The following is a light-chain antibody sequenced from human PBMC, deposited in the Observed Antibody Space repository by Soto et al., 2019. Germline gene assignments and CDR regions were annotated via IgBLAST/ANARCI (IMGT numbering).Light chain of an antibody. V-gene: IGLV2-11*01. J-gene: IGLJ2*01. Sequence: QSALTQPRSVSGSPGQSVTISCTGTSSDVGGYNYVSWYQQHPGKAPKLMIYDVSKRPSGVPDRFSGSKSGNTASLTISGLQAEDEVDYYCCSYVGSYTVVFGGGTKLTVL. CDR1: SSDVGGYNY. CDR2: DVS. CDR3: CSYVGSYTVV.